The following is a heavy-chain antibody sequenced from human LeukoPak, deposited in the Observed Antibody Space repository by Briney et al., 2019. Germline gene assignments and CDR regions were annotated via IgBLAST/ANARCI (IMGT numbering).Heavy chain of an antibody. J-gene: IGHJ4*02. CDR2: IYTSGST. V-gene: IGHV4-61*02. CDR3: ASARYNWNDGERVDY. D-gene: IGHD1-1*01. CDR1: GGSISSGSYY. Sequence: SQTLSLTCTVSGGSISSGSYYWSWIRQPAGKGLEWIGRIYTSGSTNYNPSLKSRVTISVDTSKNQFSLKLSSVTAADTDVYYCASARYNWNDGERVDYWGQGTLVTVSS.